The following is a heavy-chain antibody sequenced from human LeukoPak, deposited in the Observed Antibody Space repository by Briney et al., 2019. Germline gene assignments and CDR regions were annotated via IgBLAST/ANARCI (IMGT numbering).Heavy chain of an antibody. CDR3: ASALGTYYDILTGYLDQDY. Sequence: GVSLRLSCAASGFTVSSNYISWVRQAPGNGLEWVSFIYSGGSTYYADSVKGRFTISRDNSKNTLYLQMNSLRAEDTAVYSCASALGTYYDILTGYLDQDYWGQGTLVTVSS. CDR2: IYSGGST. J-gene: IGHJ4*02. V-gene: IGHV3-66*01. CDR1: GFTVSSNY. D-gene: IGHD3-9*01.